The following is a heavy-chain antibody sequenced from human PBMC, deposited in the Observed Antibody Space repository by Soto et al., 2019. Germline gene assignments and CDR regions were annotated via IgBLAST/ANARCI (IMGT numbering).Heavy chain of an antibody. V-gene: IGHV1-3*01. D-gene: IGHD2-15*01. CDR1: GYTFTRYT. CDR2: INPDNGNT. Sequence: ASVKVSCKASGYTFTRYTMNWVRQAPGQRLEWMGWINPDNGNTKSSQRFQDRVIITRDTSASTAYMDLSSLRSEDTAVYYCARGIATGQLDPWGQGTLVTVSS. J-gene: IGHJ5*02. CDR3: ARGIATGQLDP.